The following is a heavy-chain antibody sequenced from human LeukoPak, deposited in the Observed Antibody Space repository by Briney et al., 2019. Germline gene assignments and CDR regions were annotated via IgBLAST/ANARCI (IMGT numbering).Heavy chain of an antibody. CDR2: IKQDGSEK. V-gene: IGHV3-7*04. CDR3: ARGSGNGN. Sequence: GGSLRLSCAASEFSVGRNYMTWVGQPQGKGMEWVANIKQDGSEKYYVDSVHGRFTISRDNTKNSLYLQMNSLRAEDTAVYYCARGSGNGNGGQGTLVIVSS. D-gene: IGHD3-10*01. CDR1: EFSVGRNY. J-gene: IGHJ4*02.